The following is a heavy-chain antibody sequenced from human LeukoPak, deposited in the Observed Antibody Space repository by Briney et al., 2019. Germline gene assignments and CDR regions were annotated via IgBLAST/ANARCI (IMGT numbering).Heavy chain of an antibody. J-gene: IGHJ4*02. CDR3: ASGPYWSGYYPLDY. Sequence: QSGGSLRLSCVASGFTFSNYDMHWVRQVTGKGLEWVSAIGTAGDTYYPGSVKGRFTISRENAKTSLYLQTNSLRAEDTAVYYCASGPYWSGYYPLDYWGQGTLVTVSS. V-gene: IGHV3-13*01. CDR2: IGTAGDT. D-gene: IGHD3-3*01. CDR1: GFTFSNYD.